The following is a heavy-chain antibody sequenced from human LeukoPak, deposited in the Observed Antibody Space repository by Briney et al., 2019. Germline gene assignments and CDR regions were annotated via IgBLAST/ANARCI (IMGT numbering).Heavy chain of an antibody. CDR3: ATYSGPDKWDASDM. V-gene: IGHV3-11*04. D-gene: IGHD1-26*01. J-gene: IGHJ3*02. CDR2: ISGSGGDI. Sequence: GGSLRLSCAASGFTFSNYYMSWIRQTPGKGLEWLSYISGSGGDIHYADSVKGRFTISRDNAKNSLYLQMNSLRAEDTAVYYCATYSGPDKWDASDMWGQGTLVTVSS. CDR1: GFTFSNYY.